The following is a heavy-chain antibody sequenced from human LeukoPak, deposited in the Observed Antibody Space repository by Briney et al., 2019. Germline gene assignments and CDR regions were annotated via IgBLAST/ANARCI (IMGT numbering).Heavy chain of an antibody. CDR3: ARDLGAHSGSYFTFFY. D-gene: IGHD1-26*01. J-gene: IGHJ4*02. CDR1: GFSFSSYA. CDR2: ISYDGSNK. V-gene: IGHV3-30-3*01. Sequence: QTGGSLRLSCAASGFSFSSYAIHWVRQAPGKGLEWVALISYDGSNKYYADSVKGRFTISRDNSRNTLYLQMNSLRPEDTAVYYCARDLGAHSGSYFTFFYWGQGSLVTVSS.